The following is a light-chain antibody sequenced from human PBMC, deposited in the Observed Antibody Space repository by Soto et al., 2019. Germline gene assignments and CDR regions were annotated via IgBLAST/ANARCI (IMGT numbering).Light chain of an antibody. J-gene: IGKJ1*01. V-gene: IGKV3-20*01. CDR1: QNIGSRY. Sequence: EIVLTQSPGTLSLSPGERATLSCRASQNIGSRYLDCYQQKPGQAPRLLIVGTSSRATDIPDRFSGSGSGTDFSLNISRLEPEDFAVYYCQHFNSWPLLFGQGTKVEIK. CDR3: QHFNSWPLL. CDR2: GTS.